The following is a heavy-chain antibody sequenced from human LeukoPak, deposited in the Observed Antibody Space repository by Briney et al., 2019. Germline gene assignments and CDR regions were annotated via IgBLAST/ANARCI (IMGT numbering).Heavy chain of an antibody. J-gene: IGHJ4*02. Sequence: GGSLRLSCAASGFTFSSYSMNWVRQAPGKGPEWVSSISSSSSYIYYADSVKGRFTISRDNAKNSLYLQMNSLRVEDTAVYYCARVQYYYDSNPDYWGQGTLVTVSS. V-gene: IGHV3-21*01. CDR2: ISSSSSYI. CDR3: ARVQYYYDSNPDY. D-gene: IGHD3-22*01. CDR1: GFTFSSYS.